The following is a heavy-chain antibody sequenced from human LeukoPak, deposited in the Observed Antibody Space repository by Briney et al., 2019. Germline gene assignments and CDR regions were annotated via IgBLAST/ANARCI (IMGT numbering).Heavy chain of an antibody. D-gene: IGHD5-12*01. V-gene: IGHV4-59*01. CDR3: ARVDPDIVATIGPFDP. CDR1: GGSFSGYY. J-gene: IGHJ5*02. Sequence: PSETLSLTCAVYGGSFSGYYWSWIRQPPGKGLEWIGYIYYSGSTNYNPSLKSRVTISVDTSKNQFSLKLSSVTAADTAVYYCARVDPDIVATIGPFDPWGQGTLVTVSS. CDR2: IYYSGST.